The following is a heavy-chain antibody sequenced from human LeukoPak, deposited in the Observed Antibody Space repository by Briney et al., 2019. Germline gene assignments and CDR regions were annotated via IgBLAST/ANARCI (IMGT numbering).Heavy chain of an antibody. V-gene: IGHV3-30*02. Sequence: GGSLRLSCAPSGFTSSSYGMHWVRQAPGKGLEWVAFIRYDGSNKYYADSVKGRFTVSRDNSKNTLYLQMNSLRAEDTAVYYCAKDPGQYQLLFVSGYFDYWGQGTLVTVSS. CDR3: AKDPGQYQLLFVSGYFDY. J-gene: IGHJ4*02. CDR2: IRYDGSNK. CDR1: GFTSSSYG. D-gene: IGHD2-2*01.